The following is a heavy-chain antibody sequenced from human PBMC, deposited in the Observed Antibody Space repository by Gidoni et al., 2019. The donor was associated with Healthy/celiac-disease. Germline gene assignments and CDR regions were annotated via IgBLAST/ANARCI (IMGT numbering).Heavy chain of an antibody. CDR1: GYTFTSSG. CDR2: IIAYNGNT. J-gene: IGHJ4*02. CDR3: ARDRSVSTVVEDY. Sequence: QVQLVQSGAEVKKPGASVKVSCKASGYTFTSSGISWLRKAPGQALEWMGWIIAYNGNTNYAQKRKGRVTMTTDTSTSTAYMELRSLRSDDTAVYYCARDRSVSTVVEDYWGQGTLVTVSS. V-gene: IGHV1-18*01. D-gene: IGHD4-17*01.